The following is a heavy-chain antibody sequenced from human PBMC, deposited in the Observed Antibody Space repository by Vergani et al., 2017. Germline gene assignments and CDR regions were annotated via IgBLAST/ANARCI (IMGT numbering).Heavy chain of an antibody. D-gene: IGHD5-12*01. V-gene: IGHV5-51*01. CDR2: IYPGDSDT. CDR1: GYIFSNFW. J-gene: IGHJ4*02. Sequence: EKQLVQSGSETKKPGESLKISCQAFGYIFSNFWIGWVRQRPGRGLEWMGIIYPGDSDTRYSPSFQGQVTFSADKSISTAYLQWSSLKASDTAMYYCARHPTGSGYGGWFDYWGQGILVTVSS. CDR3: ARHPTGSGYGGWFDY.